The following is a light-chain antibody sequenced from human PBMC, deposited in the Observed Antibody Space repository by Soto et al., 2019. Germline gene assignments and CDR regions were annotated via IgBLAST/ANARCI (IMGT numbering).Light chain of an antibody. V-gene: IGKV1-27*01. CDR2: AAS. Sequence: DIQMTQSPYSLSASVGDTVTITCRASKGISNYLAWYQQRPGQVPNLLIYAASTLQSGVPSRFSGSGSGTDFTLTISSLRPEDVASYYCQMYNNAPRTFGQGTKVEI. CDR3: QMYNNAPRT. J-gene: IGKJ1*01. CDR1: KGISNY.